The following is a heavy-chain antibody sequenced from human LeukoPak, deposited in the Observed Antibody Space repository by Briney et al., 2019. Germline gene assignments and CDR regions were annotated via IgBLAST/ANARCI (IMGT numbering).Heavy chain of an antibody. D-gene: IGHD3-22*01. V-gene: IGHV4-30-2*01. CDR3: ARGRDQTYYYDSSGSEAPFDAFDI. CDR2: IYHSGST. CDR1: GDSISSGGYY. Sequence: PSQTLSLTCTVSGDSISSGGYYWSWIRQPPGKGLEWIGYIYHSGSTYYNPSLKSRVTISVDRSKNQFSLKLSSVTAADTAVYYCARGRDQTYYYDSSGSEAPFDAFDIWGQGTMVTVSS. J-gene: IGHJ3*02.